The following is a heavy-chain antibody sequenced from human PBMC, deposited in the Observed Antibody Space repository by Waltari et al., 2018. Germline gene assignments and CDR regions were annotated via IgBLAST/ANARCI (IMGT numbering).Heavy chain of an antibody. CDR3: ASSSYGGNSFDY. D-gene: IGHD2-15*01. CDR1: GYSISSGYY. CDR2: IYHSGST. V-gene: IGHV4-38-2*01. Sequence: QLQLQESGPGLVKPSETPSLTCAVSGYSISSGYYWGWIRQPPGKGLEWIGSIYHSGSTYYNPSLKSRVTISVDTSKNQFSLKLSSVTAADTAVYYCASSSYGGNSFDYWGQGTLVTVSS. J-gene: IGHJ4*02.